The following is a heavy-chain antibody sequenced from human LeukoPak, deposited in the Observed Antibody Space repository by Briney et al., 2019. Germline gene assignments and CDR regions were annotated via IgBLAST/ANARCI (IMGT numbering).Heavy chain of an antibody. D-gene: IGHD6-19*01. Sequence: GGSLRLSCAASGFTFSSHDMHWVRQAPGKGLEWVAVIWYDGSNKYYADSVKGRFTISRDNSKNTLYLQMNSLRAEDTAVYYCARKGAVAGDAFDIWGQGTMVTVSS. CDR3: ARKGAVAGDAFDI. J-gene: IGHJ3*02. CDR2: IWYDGSNK. V-gene: IGHV3-33*08. CDR1: GFTFSSHD.